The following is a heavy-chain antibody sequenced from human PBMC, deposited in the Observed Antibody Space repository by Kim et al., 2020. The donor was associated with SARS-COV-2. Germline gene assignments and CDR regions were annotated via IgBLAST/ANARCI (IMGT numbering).Heavy chain of an antibody. D-gene: IGHD3-10*01. CDR3: AKGRGVRGARY. CDR1: GFTFSSYA. Sequence: GGSLRLSCAASGFTFSSYAISWVRQAQGKGLEWVSVIYSGGSSTYYADSVKGRFTISRDNSKNTLYLQMNSLRAEDTAVYYCAKGRGVRGARYWGQGTLVTVSS. V-gene: IGHV3-23*03. J-gene: IGHJ4*02. CDR2: IYSGGSST.